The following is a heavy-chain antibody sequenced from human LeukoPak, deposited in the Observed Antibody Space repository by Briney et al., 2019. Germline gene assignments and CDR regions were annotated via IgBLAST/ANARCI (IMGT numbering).Heavy chain of an antibody. J-gene: IGHJ4*02. CDR1: GYTFTNYG. D-gene: IGHD6-13*01. V-gene: IGHV1-18*01. CDR3: ARDQSLVAYSSTWFDY. CDR2: ISACYCST. Sequence: ASVKVSCKTSGYTFTNYGLSWVRQAPGQGLEWMGWISACYCSTDYAQNLQGRVTLTTDTSTTTAYMELRSLGSDDTAVYYCARDQSLVAYSSTWFDYWGQGTLVTVST.